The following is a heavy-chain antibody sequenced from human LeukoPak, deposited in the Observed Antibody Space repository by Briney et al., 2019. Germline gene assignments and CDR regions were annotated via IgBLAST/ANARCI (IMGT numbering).Heavy chain of an antibody. V-gene: IGHV4-39*01. Sequence: SSETLSLTCTVSGGSISSSSYYWGWIRQPPGKGLEWIGSIYYSGSTYYNPSLKSRVTISVDTSKNQFSLKLSSVTAADTAVYYCARHEWSSSWYYYMDVWGKGTTVTVSS. D-gene: IGHD6-13*01. CDR3: ARHEWSSSWYYYMDV. CDR2: IYYSGST. CDR1: GGSISSSSYY. J-gene: IGHJ6*03.